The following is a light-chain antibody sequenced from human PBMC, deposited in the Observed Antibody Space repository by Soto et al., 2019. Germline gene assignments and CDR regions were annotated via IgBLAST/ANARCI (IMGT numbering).Light chain of an antibody. CDR2: AVS. V-gene: IGLV2-14*03. Sequence: QSVLTQPASVSGSPGQSITISCSGTXSDIGSYDHVAWYQQFPGKSPKLIIYAVSDRPSGVSDRFSGSKSGISASLTISGLQTEDEADYYCISYTDRQSYLFGTGTKVTVL. CDR1: XSDIGSYDH. CDR3: ISYTDRQSYL. J-gene: IGLJ1*01.